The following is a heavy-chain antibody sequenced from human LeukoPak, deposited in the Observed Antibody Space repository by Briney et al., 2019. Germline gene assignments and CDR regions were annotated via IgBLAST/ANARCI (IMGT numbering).Heavy chain of an antibody. CDR2: IYPGDSDT. V-gene: IGHV5-51*01. CDR1: GYSFISHW. J-gene: IGHJ4*02. D-gene: IGHD1-7*01. CDR3: ARIAPRYTWNYLSNRQLSGVGYFEY. Sequence: GESLKISCKGSGYSFISHWIGWVRQMPGKGLEWMGIIYPGDSDTRYSPSFQGQVTISADKSISTAYLQWSSLKASDTAMFYCARIAPRYTWNYLSNRQLSGVGYFEYWGQGTLVTVSS.